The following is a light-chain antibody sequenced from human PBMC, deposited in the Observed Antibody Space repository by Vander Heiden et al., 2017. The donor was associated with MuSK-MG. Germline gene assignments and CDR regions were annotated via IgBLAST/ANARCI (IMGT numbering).Light chain of an antibody. V-gene: IGKV1-5*03. CDR3: QPVNGWT. Sequence: DIQMTQSPATLSASVGDRVTITCRASQSINSWLAWYQQKPGKAPKLLIYKASNLEVGVPSRFRGRGSGTEFTLTISSLQPDDFATYYCQPVNGWTFGQGTKVEFK. CDR2: KAS. J-gene: IGKJ1*01. CDR1: QSINSW.